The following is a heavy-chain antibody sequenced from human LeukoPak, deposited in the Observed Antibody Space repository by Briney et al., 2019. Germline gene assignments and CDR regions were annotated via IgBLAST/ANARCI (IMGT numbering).Heavy chain of an antibody. CDR2: IHGSGIS. Sequence: PSETLSLTCSVSGGSMSSYYWTWIRQPAGKGLEWIGRIHGSGISNYNPSLKSGVTMSLDTSKNEFSLKVASVTAADTAVYYCSRGHNWNDWFDAWGQGTLVTVSS. CDR3: SRGHNWNDWFDA. CDR1: GGSMSSYY. V-gene: IGHV4-4*07. J-gene: IGHJ5*02. D-gene: IGHD1-20*01.